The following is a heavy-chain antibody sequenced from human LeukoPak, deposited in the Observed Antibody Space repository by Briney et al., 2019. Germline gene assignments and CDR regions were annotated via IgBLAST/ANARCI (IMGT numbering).Heavy chain of an antibody. CDR2: IPSRGTS. CDR3: VRPRDYGLDN. J-gene: IGHJ4*02. CDR1: GGSITSDNYW. V-gene: IGHV4-39*01. Sequence: SETLSLTCTVSGGSITSDNYWWGWIRQPPGRGLEWIGTIPSRGTSHYNSSLSSRLTISLDTSNNQFSLHLSFVTAVDTAVYYCVRPRDYGLDNWGQGTLVTVSS. D-gene: IGHD4-17*01.